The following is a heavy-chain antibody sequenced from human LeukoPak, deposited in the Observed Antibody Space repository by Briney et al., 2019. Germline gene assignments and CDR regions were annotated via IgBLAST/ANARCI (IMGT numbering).Heavy chain of an antibody. CDR3: ARHLWRGGTTDSFDI. V-gene: IGHV4-59*08. CDR1: GGSISRDY. J-gene: IGHJ3*02. Sequence: SETLSLTCTVSGGSISRDYWNWIRQPPGKGLEWIGGIDYSGRTNYNPSLKSRVTISVDTSKNQFSLKLSPVTAADTAVYYCARHLWRGGTTDSFDIWGQGTMVSVSS. D-gene: IGHD3-10*01. CDR2: IDYSGRT.